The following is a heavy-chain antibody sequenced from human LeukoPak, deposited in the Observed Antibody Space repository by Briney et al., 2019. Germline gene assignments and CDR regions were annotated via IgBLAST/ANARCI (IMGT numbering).Heavy chain of an antibody. CDR1: GFSFSNAW. J-gene: IGHJ6*03. D-gene: IGHD3-10*01. CDR3: TTVYYGSGGRRRYYYMDV. CDR2: IKSKTDGGTT. V-gene: IGHV3-15*01. Sequence: GGSLRLSCAASGFSFSNAWMSWVRQAPGKGLGWVGRIKSKTDGGTTECAARVEGRLTISRDDSKNTLYLQMNSLKTEDTAEYYCTTVYYGSGGRRRYYYMDVWGKGTTVTISS.